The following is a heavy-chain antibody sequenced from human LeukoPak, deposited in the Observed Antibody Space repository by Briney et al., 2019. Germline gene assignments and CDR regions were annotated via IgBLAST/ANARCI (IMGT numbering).Heavy chain of an antibody. J-gene: IGHJ4*02. CDR3: ARETGGYSSPFDY. D-gene: IGHD6-13*01. CDR1: GGSISSYY. Sequence: SETLSLTCTVSGGSISSYYWSWIRQPPGKGLEWIGYIYYSGSTNYNPSLKSRVTISVDTSKNQFSLKLSSVSAADTAVYYCARETGGYSSPFDYWGQGTLVTVSS. CDR2: IYYSGST. V-gene: IGHV4-59*01.